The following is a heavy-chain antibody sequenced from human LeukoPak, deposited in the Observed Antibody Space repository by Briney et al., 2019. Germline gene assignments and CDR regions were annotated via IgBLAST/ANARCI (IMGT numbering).Heavy chain of an antibody. CDR2: ISGSGGST. V-gene: IGHV3-23*01. Sequence: PGGSLRLSCTTSGFTFNTYAMHWVRQAPGKGLEWVSAISGSGGSTYYADSVKGRFTISRDNSKNTLYLQMNSLRAEDTAVYYCAKDPPNYDFWDWGQGTLVTVSS. CDR1: GFTFNTYA. CDR3: AKDPPNYDFWD. D-gene: IGHD3-3*01. J-gene: IGHJ4*02.